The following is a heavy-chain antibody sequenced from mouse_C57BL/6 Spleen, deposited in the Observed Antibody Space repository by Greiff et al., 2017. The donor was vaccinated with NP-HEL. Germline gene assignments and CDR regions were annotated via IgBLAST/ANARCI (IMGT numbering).Heavy chain of an antibody. J-gene: IGHJ2*01. D-gene: IGHD1-1*01. CDR2: INPSSGYT. V-gene: IGHV1-4*01. CDR3: ARRDYYGSSLDY. CDR1: GYTFTSYT. Sequence: LEESGAELARPGASVKMSCKASGYTFTSYTMHWVKQRPGQGLEWIGYINPSSGYTKYNQKFKDKATLTADKSSSTAYMQLSSLTSEDSAVYYCARRDYYGSSLDYWGQGTTLTVSS.